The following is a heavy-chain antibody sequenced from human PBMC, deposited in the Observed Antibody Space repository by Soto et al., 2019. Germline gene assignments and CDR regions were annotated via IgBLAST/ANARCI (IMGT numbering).Heavy chain of an antibody. CDR1: GGSISTGGYY. CDR2: IYYSGSS. V-gene: IGHV4-31*03. J-gene: IGHJ4*02. D-gene: IGHD1-1*01. CDR3: ASTRDYFDY. Sequence: SETLSLTCTVSGGSISTGGYYWSWIRQHPGKGLEWIGYIYYSGSSSYNLSLKGRPTISVDTSKNQFSLKLSSVTAADTAVYYCASTRDYFDYWGQGILVTVSS.